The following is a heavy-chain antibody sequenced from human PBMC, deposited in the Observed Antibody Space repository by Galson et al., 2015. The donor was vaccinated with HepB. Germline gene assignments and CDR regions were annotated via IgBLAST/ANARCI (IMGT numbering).Heavy chain of an antibody. CDR3: ARDRIQLWSEWGWAFDI. CDR2: ISSSSSYI. D-gene: IGHD5-18*01. CDR1: GFTFSSYS. Sequence: SLRLSCAASGFTFSSYSMNWVRQAPGKGLEWVSSISSSSSYIYYADSVKGRFTISRDNAKNSLYLQMNSLRAEDTAVYYCARDRIQLWSEWGWAFDIWGQGTMVTVSS. V-gene: IGHV3-21*01. J-gene: IGHJ3*02.